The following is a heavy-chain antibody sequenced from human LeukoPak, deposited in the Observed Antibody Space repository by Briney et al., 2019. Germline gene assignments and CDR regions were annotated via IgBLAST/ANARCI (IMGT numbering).Heavy chain of an antibody. CDR3: ARGGYDILTGYYTYNWFDP. V-gene: IGHV5-51*01. CDR1: GYSFTSYW. J-gene: IGHJ5*02. CDR2: IYPGDSDT. Sequence: GESLKISCKGSGYSFTSYWIGWVRQLPGKGLEWMGIIYPGDSDTRYSPSFQGQVTISADKSISTAYLQWSSLKASDTAMYYCARGGYDILTGYYTYNWFDPWGQGTLVTVSS. D-gene: IGHD3-9*01.